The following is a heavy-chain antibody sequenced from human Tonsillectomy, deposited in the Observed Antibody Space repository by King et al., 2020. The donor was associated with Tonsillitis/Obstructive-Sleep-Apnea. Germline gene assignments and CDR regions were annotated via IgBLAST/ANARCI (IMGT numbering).Heavy chain of an antibody. J-gene: IGHJ3*02. CDR3: ARHQRSTRTRDTFDI. Sequence: QLVQSGAEVKKPGESLKISCEASGYSFTTYWIVWVRQMPGKGLEWMGIIYPGDSDDSYSPSFQGHVTISADKSISTAYLQWSSLKASDTAMYYCARHQRSTRTRDTFDIWGQGTMVTVSS. CDR2: IYPGDSDD. CDR1: GYSFTTYW. V-gene: IGHV5-51*01.